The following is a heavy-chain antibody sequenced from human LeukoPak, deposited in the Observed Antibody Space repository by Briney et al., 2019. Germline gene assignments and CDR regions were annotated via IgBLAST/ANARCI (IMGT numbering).Heavy chain of an antibody. J-gene: IGHJ4*02. D-gene: IGHD3-9*01. CDR2: IIPIFGTA. CDR1: GGTFSSYA. V-gene: IGHV1-69*05. Sequence: SVKVSCKASGGTFSSYAISWVRQAPGQGLEWMGGIIPIFGTASYAQKFQGRVTITTDESTSTAYMELSSLRSEDTAVYYCARLKGGYFGTLDYWGQGTLVTVSS. CDR3: ARLKGGYFGTLDY.